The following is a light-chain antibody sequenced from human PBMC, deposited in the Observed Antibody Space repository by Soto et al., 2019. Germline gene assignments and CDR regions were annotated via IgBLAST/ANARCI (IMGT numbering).Light chain of an antibody. V-gene: IGKV2-28*01. CDR1: QSLLSSNGYNY. CDR3: MQALQTPLT. Sequence: DIVMTQSPLSLPVTPGEPASISCRSSQSLLSSNGYNYLDWYLQKPGQSPQVLIYLGSYRASGVPDRFSGSGSGTDFTLKISRVEAEDVGVYYCMQALQTPLTFGGGTKVEIK. J-gene: IGKJ4*01. CDR2: LGS.